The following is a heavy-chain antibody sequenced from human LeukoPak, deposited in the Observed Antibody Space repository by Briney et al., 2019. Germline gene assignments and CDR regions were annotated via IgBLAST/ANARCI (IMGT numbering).Heavy chain of an antibody. J-gene: IGHJ3*02. CDR1: GGSIGSYY. D-gene: IGHD6-13*01. V-gene: IGHV4-4*07. Sequence: SETLSLTCTVSGGSIGSYYWSWIRQPAGKGLEWIGRIYTSGSTNYNPSLKSRVTMSVDTSKNQFSLKLSSVTAADTAVYYCAAGYSSSWFHAFVIWGQGTMVTVSS. CDR2: IYTSGST. CDR3: AAGYSSSWFHAFVI.